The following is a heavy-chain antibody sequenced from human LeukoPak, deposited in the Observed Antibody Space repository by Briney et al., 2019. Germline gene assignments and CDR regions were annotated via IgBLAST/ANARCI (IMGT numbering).Heavy chain of an antibody. CDR2: IYPGDSDT. Sequence: GESLKISCKGSGYSFTSYWIGWVRQMPGKGLKWMGIIYPGDSDTRYSPSFQGQVTISADKSISTAYLQWSSLKASDTAMYYCARVNSLGDSSGPVDYWGQGTLVTVSS. J-gene: IGHJ4*02. CDR1: GYSFTSYW. D-gene: IGHD6-25*01. V-gene: IGHV5-51*01. CDR3: ARVNSLGDSSGPVDY.